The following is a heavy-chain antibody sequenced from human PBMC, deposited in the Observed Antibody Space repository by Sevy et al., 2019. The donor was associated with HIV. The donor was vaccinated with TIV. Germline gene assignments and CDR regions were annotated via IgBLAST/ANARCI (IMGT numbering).Heavy chain of an antibody. V-gene: IGHV4-61*01. J-gene: IGHJ5*02. CDR1: GGSLNSGSYY. Sequence: SETLSLTCTVSGGSLNSGSYYWSWIRQPPGKGLEWIGYISYSGSSNYNYSLKSRVTISVHTSHNQFSLKLSSVTAAETAIYYCALLGYGDYVGYFDPWGQGTLVTVSS. CDR3: ALLGYGDYVGYFDP. D-gene: IGHD4-17*01. CDR2: ISYSGSS.